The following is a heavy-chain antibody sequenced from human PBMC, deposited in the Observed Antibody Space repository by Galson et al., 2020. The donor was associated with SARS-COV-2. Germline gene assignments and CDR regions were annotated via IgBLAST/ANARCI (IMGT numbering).Heavy chain of an antibody. Sequence: KIGESLKISCTASGVAFNKYTMNWVRQAPGKGPEWLSSMSSSGSQVFYGASVRGRFTISRDDATNSLFLQMNSLSAEDTAVYYCAKAVGTAAFYYWYCDLWGRGALVTFSS. J-gene: IGHJ2*01. CDR2: MSSSGSQV. CDR3: AKAVGTAAFYYWYCDL. CDR1: GVAFNKYT. D-gene: IGHD6-13*01. V-gene: IGHV3-21*01.